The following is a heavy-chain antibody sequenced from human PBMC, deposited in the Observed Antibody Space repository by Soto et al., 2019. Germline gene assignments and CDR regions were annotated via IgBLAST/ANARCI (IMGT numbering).Heavy chain of an antibody. J-gene: IGHJ3*02. CDR1: GFTFRNSW. D-gene: IGHD3-3*01. V-gene: IGHV3-7*01. Sequence: PGGSLRLSCAASGFTFRNSWMSWVRQAPGEGLEWVANINKDGSEKYYVGSVKGRFTISRDNAKNSLYLQMNSLRAEDTAVYDCAKHRVDDSAFDIWGQGTMVTVSS. CDR3: AKHRVDDSAFDI. CDR2: INKDGSEK.